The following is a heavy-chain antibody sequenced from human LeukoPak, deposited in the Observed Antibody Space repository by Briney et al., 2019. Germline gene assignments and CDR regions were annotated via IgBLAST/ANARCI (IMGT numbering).Heavy chain of an antibody. J-gene: IGHJ4*01. Sequence: GGSLRLSCAASGFTFSSYAMSWVRQAPGKGLEWVSAISGSGGSTYYADSVKGRFTISRDNSKNTLYLQMNSLRAEDTAVYHCAKPFIVVVTASNYFDYWGQGTLVTVSS. CDR3: AKPFIVVVTASNYFDY. CDR1: GFTFSSYA. D-gene: IGHD2-21*02. V-gene: IGHV3-23*01. CDR2: ISGSGGST.